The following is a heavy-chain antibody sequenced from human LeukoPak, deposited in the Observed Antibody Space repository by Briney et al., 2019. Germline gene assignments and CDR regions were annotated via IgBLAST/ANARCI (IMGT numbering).Heavy chain of an antibody. D-gene: IGHD2-2*01. V-gene: IGHV3-23*01. CDR3: AKDVTDCSSFRCHPDAFDI. J-gene: IGHJ3*02. Sequence: PGGPLRLSCAASGLTFSSYAMSWVRQAPGKGLEWVSGISDSGGRTYYADSVKGRFTISRDNSKSTLYLQMNSLRAEDTAVYYCAKDVTDCSSFRCHPDAFDIWGLGTMVTVSS. CDR1: GLTFSSYA. CDR2: ISDSGGRT.